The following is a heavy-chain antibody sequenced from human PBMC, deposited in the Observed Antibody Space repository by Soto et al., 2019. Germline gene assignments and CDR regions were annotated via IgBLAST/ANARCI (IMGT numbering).Heavy chain of an antibody. Sequence: SETLSLTCAVYGGSFSGYYWSWIRQPPGKGLEWIGEINHSGSTNYNPSLKSRVTISVDTSKNRFSLKLSSVTAADTAVYYCARVLRYSSVYWFDPWGQGTLVTVSS. D-gene: IGHD6-19*01. CDR1: GGSFSGYY. J-gene: IGHJ5*02. V-gene: IGHV4-34*01. CDR3: ARVLRYSSVYWFDP. CDR2: INHSGST.